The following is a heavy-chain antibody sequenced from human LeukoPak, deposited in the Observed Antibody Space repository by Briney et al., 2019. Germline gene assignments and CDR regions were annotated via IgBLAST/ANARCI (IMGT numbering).Heavy chain of an antibody. J-gene: IGHJ3*02. D-gene: IGHD4-23*01. Sequence: GGSLRLSCAASGFIFSSYAMSWVRQAPGKGLEWVANIKQDGSEKYYVDSVKGRFTISRDNAKNSLYLQMNSLRAEDTAVYYCARGLRWQKSDSAFDIWGQGTMVTVSS. CDR3: ARGLRWQKSDSAFDI. CDR2: IKQDGSEK. CDR1: GFIFSSYA. V-gene: IGHV3-7*03.